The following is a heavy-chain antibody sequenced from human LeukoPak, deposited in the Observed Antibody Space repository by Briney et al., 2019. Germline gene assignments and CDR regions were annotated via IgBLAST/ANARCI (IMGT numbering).Heavy chain of an antibody. V-gene: IGHV3-11*01. J-gene: IGHJ4*02. CDR2: ISSSGSTI. CDR3: ARDASSTPRGSGSYYNDPYFDY. CDR1: GFTFSDYY. Sequence: GGSLRLSCAASGFTFSDYYMSWIRQAPGKGLEWVSYISSSGSTIYYAGSVKGRFTISRDNAKNSLYLQMNSLRAEDTAVYYCARDASSTPRGSGSYYNDPYFDYWGQGTLVTVSS. D-gene: IGHD3-10*01.